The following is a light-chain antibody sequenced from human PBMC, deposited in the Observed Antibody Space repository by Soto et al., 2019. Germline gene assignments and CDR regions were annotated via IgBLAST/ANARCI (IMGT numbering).Light chain of an antibody. V-gene: IGKV3-11*01. CDR3: QQRVS. Sequence: EIVLTQSPATLSLSPGERATLSCRASRSVSSYLAWYQQKPGQAPRLLIYDASNRATGIPARFSGSGSGTDFTLTISSLEPEDFAVYYCQQRVSFGGGTKVDIK. CDR1: RSVSSY. CDR2: DAS. J-gene: IGKJ4*01.